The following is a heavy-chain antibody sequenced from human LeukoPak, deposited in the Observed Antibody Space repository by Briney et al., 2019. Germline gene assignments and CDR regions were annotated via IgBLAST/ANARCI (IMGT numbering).Heavy chain of an antibody. CDR1: GGSISSYY. J-gene: IGHJ5*02. V-gene: IGHV4-59*01. CDR2: IYYSGST. CDR3: ATGRWLHWFDP. D-gene: IGHD5-24*01. Sequence: PSETLSLTCTVSGGSISSYYWSWIRQPPGKGLEWIGYIYYSGSTNYNPSLKSRVTISVDTSKNQFSLKLSSVTAADTAVYYCATGRWLHWFDPWGQGTLVTVSS.